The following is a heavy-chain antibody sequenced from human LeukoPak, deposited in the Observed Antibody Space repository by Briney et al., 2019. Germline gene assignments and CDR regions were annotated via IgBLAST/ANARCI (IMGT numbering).Heavy chain of an antibody. CDR3: ARDPGTKIDY. CDR2: ISSSSSTI. V-gene: IGHV3-48*01. CDR1: GFTFSDYW. Sequence: GSLRLSCAASGFTFSDYWLNWVRQAPGKGLEWVSYISSSSSTIYYADSVKGRFTISRDNAKNSLYLQMNSLRAEDTAVYYCARDPGTKIDYWGQGTLVTVSS. J-gene: IGHJ4*02.